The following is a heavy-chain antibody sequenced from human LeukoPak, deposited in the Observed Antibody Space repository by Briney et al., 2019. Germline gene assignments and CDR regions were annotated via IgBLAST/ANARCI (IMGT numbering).Heavy chain of an antibody. J-gene: IGHJ6*02. CDR2: ISSSSSYI. D-gene: IGHD5-18*01. CDR1: GGSTINYY. Sequence: ETLSLTCTVSGGSTINYYWNWVRQAPGKGLEWVSSISSSSSYIYYADSVKGRFTISRDNAKNSLYLQMNSLRAEDTAVYYCARLLKDTAMVTRLYYYYGMDVWGQGTTVTVSS. V-gene: IGHV3-21*01. CDR3: ARLLKDTAMVTRLYYYYGMDV.